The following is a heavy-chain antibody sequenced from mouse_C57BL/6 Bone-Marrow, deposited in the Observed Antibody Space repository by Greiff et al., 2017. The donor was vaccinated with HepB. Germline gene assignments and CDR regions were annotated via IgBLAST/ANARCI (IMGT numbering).Heavy chain of an antibody. CDR2: INPNNGGT. Sequence: EVQLQQSGPELVKPGASVKISCKASGYTFTDYYMNWVKQSHGKSLEWIGDINPNNGGTSYNQKFKGKATLTVDKSSSTAYMELRSLTSEDSAVYYCARSRYSNYYAMDYWGQGTSVTVSS. J-gene: IGHJ4*01. CDR1: GYTFTDYY. D-gene: IGHD2-5*01. V-gene: IGHV1-26*01. CDR3: ARSRYSNYYAMDY.